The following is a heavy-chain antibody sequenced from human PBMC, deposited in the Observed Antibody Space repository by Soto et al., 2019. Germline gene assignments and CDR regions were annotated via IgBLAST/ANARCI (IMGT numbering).Heavy chain of an antibody. CDR2: IYHTGST. Sequence: PLETLSLTCTVSGGSMSRGYYYWSWIRQPPGKGLEWIGFIYHTGSTYYSPSLKNRVAISVDTSKNQFSLKLSSVTAADTAVYFCARDPFYDFGDLPHVFDIWGQGTRVTVSS. CDR3: ARDPFYDFGDLPHVFDI. CDR1: GGSMSRGYYY. J-gene: IGHJ3*02. D-gene: IGHD4-17*01. V-gene: IGHV4-30-4*01.